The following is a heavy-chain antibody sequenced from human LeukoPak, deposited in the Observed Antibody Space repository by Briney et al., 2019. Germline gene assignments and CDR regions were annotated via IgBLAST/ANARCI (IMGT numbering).Heavy chain of an antibody. CDR1: GGSFSGYY. CDR3: ARGLLTTIFGVAPSFDY. CDR2: INHSGST. V-gene: IGHV4-34*01. D-gene: IGHD3-3*01. J-gene: IGHJ4*02. Sequence: SETLSLTCAVYGGSFSGYYWSWIRQPPGKGLEWIGEINHSGSTNYNPSLKSRVTISVDTSKNQFSLKLSSVTAADTAVYYCARGLLTTIFGVAPSFDYWGQGTLVTVSS.